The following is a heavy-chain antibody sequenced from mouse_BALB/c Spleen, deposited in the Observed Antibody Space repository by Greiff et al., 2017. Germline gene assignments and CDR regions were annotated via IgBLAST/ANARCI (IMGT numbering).Heavy chain of an antibody. CDR2: INPGSGGT. CDR3: ARSTPLLRSYYFDY. CDR1: GYAFTNYL. V-gene: IGHV1-54*01. Sequence: QVQLQQSGAELVRPGTSVKVSCKASGYAFTNYLIEWVKQRPGQGLEWMGVINPGSGGTNYNEKFKGKATLTADKSSSTAYMQLSSLTSDDSAVYFCARSTPLLRSYYFDYWGQGTTLTVSS. J-gene: IGHJ2*01. D-gene: IGHD1-1*01.